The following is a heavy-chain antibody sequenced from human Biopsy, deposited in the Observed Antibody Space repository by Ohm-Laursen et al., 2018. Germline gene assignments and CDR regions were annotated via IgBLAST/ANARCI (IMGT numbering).Heavy chain of an antibody. Sequence: SDTLSLTCEVSGESFSDYYWSWIRQSPGKGLEWIGEINHRGRSSYSPSLQSRVTISVDASKNQFSLNMKSVTAADTAVYFCAREGGGLLPIRLTDFWGQGTLVIVSS. V-gene: IGHV4-34*01. D-gene: IGHD1-26*01. J-gene: IGHJ4*02. CDR2: INHRGRS. CDR1: GESFSDYY. CDR3: AREGGGLLPIRLTDF.